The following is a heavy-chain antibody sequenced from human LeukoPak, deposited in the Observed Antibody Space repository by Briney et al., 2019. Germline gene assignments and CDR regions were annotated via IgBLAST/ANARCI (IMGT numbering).Heavy chain of an antibody. CDR2: ISSSGSTI. CDR3: ARFVSSGPL. CDR1: GFTFSDYY. D-gene: IGHD3-22*01. J-gene: IGHJ3*01. Sequence: PGGSLRLSCAASGFTFSDYYMSWIRQAPGKGLEWVSYISSSGSTIYYADSVKGRFTISRDNSNNTLYLQMGGLKPEDMAVYYCARFVSSGPLWGQGTMVTVSS. V-gene: IGHV3-11*04.